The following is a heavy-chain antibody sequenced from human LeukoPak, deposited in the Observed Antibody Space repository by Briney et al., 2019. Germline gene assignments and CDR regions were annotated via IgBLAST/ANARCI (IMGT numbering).Heavy chain of an antibody. J-gene: IGHJ6*02. V-gene: IGHV3-23*01. CDR1: GFTFSSYA. CDR3: ASAYCSSTSCYMGYYYYGMDV. CDR2: ISGSGGST. Sequence: PGGSLRLSCAASGFTFSSYAMSWVRQAPGKGLEWASAISGSGGSTYYADSVKGRFTISRDNSKNTLYLQMNSLRAEDTAVYYCASAYCSSTSCYMGYYYYGMDVWGQGTTVTVSS. D-gene: IGHD2-2*02.